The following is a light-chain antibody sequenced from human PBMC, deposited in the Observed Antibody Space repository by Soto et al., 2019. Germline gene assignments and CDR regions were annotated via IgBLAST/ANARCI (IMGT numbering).Light chain of an antibody. CDR1: QSISSY. J-gene: IGKJ4*01. V-gene: IGKV1-39*01. CDR3: QQSYSTPLT. Sequence: DIQMTQSPSTLYASVGHRVTITCRASQSISSYLNWYQQKPGKAPKLLIYAASSLQSGVPSRFSGSGSGTDFTLTISSLQPEDFATYYCQQSYSTPLTFGGGTKVDIK. CDR2: AAS.